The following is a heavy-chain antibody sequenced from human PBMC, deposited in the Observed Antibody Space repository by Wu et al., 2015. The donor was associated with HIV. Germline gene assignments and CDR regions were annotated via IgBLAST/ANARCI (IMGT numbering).Heavy chain of an antibody. V-gene: IGHV1-8*02. CDR3: ARGLGRGGNHRYFDV. Sequence: QVQLVQSGVEVKKPGASVKVSCKTSGYTFTNYDVNWVRQAPGQGLEWMAWMNPNSGNTGYAQKFQDRVTMTRNTSTSTAYMELRSLSSEDTAVYYCARGLGRGGNHRYFDVWGRGTLVTVSS. CDR2: MNPNSGNT. CDR1: GYTFTNYD. D-gene: IGHD1-14*01. J-gene: IGHJ2*01.